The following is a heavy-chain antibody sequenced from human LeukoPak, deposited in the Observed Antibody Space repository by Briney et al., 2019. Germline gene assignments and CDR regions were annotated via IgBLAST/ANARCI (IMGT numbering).Heavy chain of an antibody. CDR1: GYTFTSYY. J-gene: IGHJ6*02. CDR2: INPSGGST. V-gene: IGHV1-46*01. Sequence: ASVKVSCKASGYTFTSYYMHWVRQAPGQGLEWMGIINPSGGSTSYAQKFQGRVTMTRDTSASTAYMELSSLRSEDTAVYYCARDDIVVVQAYYYYYGMDVWGQGTTVTVSS. CDR3: ARDDIVVVQAYYYYYGMDV. D-gene: IGHD2-2*01.